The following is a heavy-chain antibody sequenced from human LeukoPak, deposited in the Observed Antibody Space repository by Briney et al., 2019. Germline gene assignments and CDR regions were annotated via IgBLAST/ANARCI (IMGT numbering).Heavy chain of an antibody. CDR1: GFTFSGSA. V-gene: IGHV3-73*01. Sequence: GGSLRLSCAASGFTFSGSAMHWVRQASGKGLEWVGRIRSKANSYATAYAASVKGRFTISRDDSKNTAYLQMNSLKTEDTAVYYCTSTNSGYDFYYYYYMDVWGKGTTVTVSS. CDR2: IRSKANSYAT. CDR3: TSTNSGYDFYYYYYMDV. J-gene: IGHJ6*03. D-gene: IGHD5-12*01.